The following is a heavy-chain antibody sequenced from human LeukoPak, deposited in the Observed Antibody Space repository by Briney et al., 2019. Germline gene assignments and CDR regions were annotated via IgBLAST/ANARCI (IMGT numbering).Heavy chain of an antibody. CDR2: IYPGDSDT. CDR1: GYSFTSYW. CDR3: ARLSYDILTGYYRLESYYFDY. J-gene: IGHJ4*02. D-gene: IGHD3-9*01. V-gene: IGHV5-51*01. Sequence: GESLKISCKGSGYSFTSYWIGWVRPMPGKGLEWMGIIYPGDSDTRYSPSFQGQVTISADKSISTAYLQWSSLKASDTAMYYCARLSYDILTGYYRLESYYFDYWGQGTLVTVSS.